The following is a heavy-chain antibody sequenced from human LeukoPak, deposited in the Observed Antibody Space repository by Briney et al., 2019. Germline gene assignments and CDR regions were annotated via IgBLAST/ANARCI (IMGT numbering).Heavy chain of an antibody. V-gene: IGHV3-9*03. D-gene: IGHD3-16*01. CDR2: ISWDSDSI. CDR1: GFIFDDYA. Sequence: GGSLRPSCAASGFIFDDYAMHWVRQAPGKGLEWVSGISWDSDSIDYADSVKGRFTISRDNAKNSLYLQMNSLRAEDMALYYCAKGGGGRLIYYYYMDVWGKGTTVTVSS. CDR3: AKGGGGRLIYYYYMDV. J-gene: IGHJ6*03.